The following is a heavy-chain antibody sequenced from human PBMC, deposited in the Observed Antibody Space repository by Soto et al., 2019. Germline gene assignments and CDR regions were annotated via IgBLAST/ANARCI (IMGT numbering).Heavy chain of an antibody. Sequence: GGSLRLSCVASTFTVSSNYMSWVRQAPGKGLEWVSVIYSGGSTYYADSVKGRFTISRDNYKNTLYLQMNSLRVEDTAVYYCARNPPVYSSSTLYYFHGMDVWGQGTTVTVSS. J-gene: IGHJ6*02. CDR2: IYSGGST. CDR1: TFTVSSNY. CDR3: ARNPPVYSSSTLYYFHGMDV. D-gene: IGHD6-13*01. V-gene: IGHV3-66*01.